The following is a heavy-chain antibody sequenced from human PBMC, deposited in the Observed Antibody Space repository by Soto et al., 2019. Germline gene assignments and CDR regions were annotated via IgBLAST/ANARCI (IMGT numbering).Heavy chain of an antibody. CDR1: GFTFSSYG. J-gene: IGHJ1*01. V-gene: IGHV3-30*18. CDR3: AKGVLVAATYFQH. Sequence: QVQLVESGGGVVQPGRSLRLSCAASGFTFSSYGMHWVRQAPGKGLEWVAVISYDGSNKYYADSVKGRFTISRDNSKNTLYQQMNSLRAEDTAVYYCAKGVLVAATYFQHRGQCTLVTVSS. D-gene: IGHD2-15*01. CDR2: ISYDGSNK.